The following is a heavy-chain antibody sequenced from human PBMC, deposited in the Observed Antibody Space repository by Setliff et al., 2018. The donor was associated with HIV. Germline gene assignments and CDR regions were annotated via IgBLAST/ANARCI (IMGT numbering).Heavy chain of an antibody. CDR1: GGTFSSYA. Sequence: SVKVSCKASGGTFSSYAISWVRQAPGQGIEWMGRIIPIFGTANYAQKFQGRVTITADKSTSTAYMELSSLRSEDTAVYYCASVHYDFWSGYSPADYWGQGTLVTVSS. J-gene: IGHJ4*02. CDR2: IIPIFGTA. V-gene: IGHV1-69*06. CDR3: ASVHYDFWSGYSPADY. D-gene: IGHD3-3*01.